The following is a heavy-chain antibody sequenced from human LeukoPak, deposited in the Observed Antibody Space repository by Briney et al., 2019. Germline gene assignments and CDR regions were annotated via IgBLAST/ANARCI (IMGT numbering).Heavy chain of an antibody. Sequence: GKSLRLSCAASGFTFSSYGMEWVRQAPGKGLEWVALISYDGSNKYYADSVKGRFTISRDNSKDTLYLQMNSLRPEDTAVYYCAKDRYSSGGNYFDYWGQGTLVTVSS. D-gene: IGHD6-25*01. CDR1: GFTFSSYG. CDR3: AKDRYSSGGNYFDY. J-gene: IGHJ4*02. V-gene: IGHV3-30*18. CDR2: ISYDGSNK.